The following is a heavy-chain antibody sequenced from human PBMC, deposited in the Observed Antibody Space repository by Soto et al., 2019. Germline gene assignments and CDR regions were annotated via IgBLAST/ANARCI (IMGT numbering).Heavy chain of an antibody. CDR1: GGSFSGYY. Sequence: SETLSLTCAVYGGSFSGYYWSWIRQPPGKGLEWIGEINHSGSTNYNPSLKSRVTISVATSKNQCSLKLSSVTAADTAVYYCARGLTLLRYFDWYGMDVWGQGTTVTVSS. D-gene: IGHD3-9*01. V-gene: IGHV4-34*01. CDR2: INHSGST. CDR3: ARGLTLLRYFDWYGMDV. J-gene: IGHJ6*02.